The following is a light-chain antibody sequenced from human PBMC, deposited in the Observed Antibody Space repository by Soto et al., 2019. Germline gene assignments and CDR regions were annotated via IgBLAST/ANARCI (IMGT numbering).Light chain of an antibody. CDR2: NNN. J-gene: IGLJ1*01. CDR1: RSDIGSNS. V-gene: IGLV1-44*01. Sequence: QSVLTQPPSTSGTPGQTVIISCSGSRSDIGSNSVNWYQHLPGTAPKLLIYNNNKRPSGVPDRFSGSKSGTSASLAISGLESEDEPDYYCALLDDSLTGPVLRTRTKATV. CDR3: ALLDDSLTGPV.